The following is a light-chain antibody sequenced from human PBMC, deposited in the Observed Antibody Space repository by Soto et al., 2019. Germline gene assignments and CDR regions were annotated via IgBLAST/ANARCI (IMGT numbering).Light chain of an antibody. CDR2: EVS. Sequence: QSVLTQPASVSGSPGQSSTISFTGTSSDVGGYNYVSWYQQHPGKATKLMIYEVSNRPSGVSNRFSGSKSGNTASLTISGLQDEDEADYYCSSYTSSSTLYVFGTGTKLTVL. CDR3: SSYTSSSTLYV. J-gene: IGLJ1*01. V-gene: IGLV2-14*01. CDR1: SSDVGGYNY.